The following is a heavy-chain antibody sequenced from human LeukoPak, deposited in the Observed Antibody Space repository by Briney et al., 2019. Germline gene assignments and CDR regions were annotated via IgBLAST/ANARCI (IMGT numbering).Heavy chain of an antibody. V-gene: IGHV4-59*12. D-gene: IGHD3-10*01. CDR1: GGSISSYY. CDR2: IYYSGST. Sequence: SETLSLTCTVSGGSISSYYWSWIRQPPGKGLEWIGYIYYSGSTNYNPSLKSRVTISVDTSKNQFSLKLSSVTAADTAVYYCVEGAWGGSYYYWGQGTLVTVSS. CDR3: VEGAWGGSYYY. J-gene: IGHJ4*02.